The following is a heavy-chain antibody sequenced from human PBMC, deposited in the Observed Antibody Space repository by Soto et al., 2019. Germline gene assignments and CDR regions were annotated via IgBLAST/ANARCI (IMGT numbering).Heavy chain of an antibody. D-gene: IGHD6-19*01. Sequence: PGESLKISCAASGFSFSTYAMGWVRQAPGKGLEWVSVMSNSRGNRYYADSVKGRFTISRDNSENTLYLQMSSLRAEDTAIYYCAKDAARTSGGYYFDHLGQGTLVTVSS. V-gene: IGHV3-23*01. CDR2: MSNSRGNR. J-gene: IGHJ4*02. CDR3: AKDAARTSGGYYFDH. CDR1: GFSFSTYA.